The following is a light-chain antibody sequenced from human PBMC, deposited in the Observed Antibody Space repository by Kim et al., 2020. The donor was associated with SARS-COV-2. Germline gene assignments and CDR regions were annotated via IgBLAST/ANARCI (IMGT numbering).Light chain of an antibody. CDR2: YVK. CDR3: SSYAGTNIVYV. J-gene: IGLJ1*01. Sequence: HSATTSCAGTDSDVGDYNVVSRLHQHPVKAPKLGIYYVKKLPSEVPNRFSSSKSGNTASLAVSGLQAEDEADYYCSSYAGTNIVYVFGTGTKLTVL. V-gene: IGLV2-8*01. CDR1: DSDVGDYNV.